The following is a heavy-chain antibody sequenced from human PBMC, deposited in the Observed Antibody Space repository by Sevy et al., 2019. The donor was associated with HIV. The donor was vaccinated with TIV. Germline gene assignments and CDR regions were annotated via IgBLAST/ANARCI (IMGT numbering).Heavy chain of an antibody. V-gene: IGHV3-23*01. CDR1: GFTFDNYA. D-gene: IGHD6-19*01. J-gene: IGHJ4*02. CDR3: AKAGGGWNYFDY. Sequence: GGSLRLSCAASGFTFDNYAMTWVRQTPGKGLEWVSTLDNSGDNTYNADSVNGRFTISRDNSKNTLYLQMDSLRVEDTAIYYCAKAGGGWNYFDYSGQGTLVTVSS. CDR2: LDNSGDNT.